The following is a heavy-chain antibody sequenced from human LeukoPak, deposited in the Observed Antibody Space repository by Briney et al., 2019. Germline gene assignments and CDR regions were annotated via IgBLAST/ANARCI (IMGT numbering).Heavy chain of an antibody. CDR3: AKIYSYGSRSFDY. J-gene: IGHJ4*02. Sequence: GGSLRLSCAASGFTFSSYEMNWVRQAPGKGLEWVSYISSSGSTIYYADSVKGRSTISRDNAKNSLYLQMNSLRAEDTAVYYCAKIYSYGSRSFDYWGQGTLVTVSS. D-gene: IGHD5-18*01. CDR2: ISSSGSTI. CDR1: GFTFSSYE. V-gene: IGHV3-48*03.